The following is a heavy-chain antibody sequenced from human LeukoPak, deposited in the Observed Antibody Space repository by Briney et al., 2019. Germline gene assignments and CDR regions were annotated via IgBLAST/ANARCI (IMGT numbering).Heavy chain of an antibody. D-gene: IGHD3-3*01. CDR3: AKNHERNYCFSTPLDY. V-gene: IGHV3-30*18. J-gene: IGHJ4*02. CDR1: GFTFSSYG. Sequence: GGSLRLSCAASGFTFSSYGIHWVRQAPGKGPEWVAVISYDGGYTYYADSVKGRFTISRDNSKNTLYLQMNSLRAEDTAVYYCAKNHERNYCFSTPLDYWGQGTLVTVSS. CDR2: ISYDGGYT.